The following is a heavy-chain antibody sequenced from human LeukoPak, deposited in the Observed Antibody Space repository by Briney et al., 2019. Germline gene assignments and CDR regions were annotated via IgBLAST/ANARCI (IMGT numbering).Heavy chain of an antibody. D-gene: IGHD6-19*01. J-gene: IGHJ4*02. CDR2: IYYSGST. CDR1: GGSISSGGYY. V-gene: IGHV4-31*03. Sequence: SETLSLTCTVSGGSISSGGYYWSWIRQHPGKGLEWIGYIYYSGSTYYNPSLKSRVTISVDTSKNQFSLKLSSVTAADTAVYYCARDGGQGSGWLQYIDYWGQGTLVTVSS. CDR3: ARDGGQGSGWLQYIDY.